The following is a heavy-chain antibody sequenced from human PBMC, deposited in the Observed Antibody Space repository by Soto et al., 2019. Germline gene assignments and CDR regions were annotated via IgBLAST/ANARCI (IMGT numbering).Heavy chain of an antibody. Sequence: QVQLVQSGAEVKKPGASVRISCRASGYSFTSTYVHWVRQAPGQGPEWMGIINPAGGTTYYAQKFQGRLTITSDTYTDTVFMDLNDLTSEDTAVYFCALKVVTDYDNWGQGTLLTVSS. V-gene: IGHV1-46*01. CDR3: ALKVVTDYDN. J-gene: IGHJ4*02. CDR1: GYSFTSTY. D-gene: IGHD2-21*02. CDR2: INPAGGTT.